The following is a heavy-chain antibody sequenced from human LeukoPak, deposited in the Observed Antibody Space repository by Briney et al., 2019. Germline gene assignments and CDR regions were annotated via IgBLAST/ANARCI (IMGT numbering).Heavy chain of an antibody. J-gene: IGHJ3*02. CDR2: MNPNSGNT. Sequence: GASVKVSCKVSGYTLTELSMHWVRQAPGKGLEWMGWMNPNSGNTGYAQKFQGRVTMTRNTSISTAYMELSSLRSEDTAVYYCARTKADHDTFDIWGQGTMVTVSS. CDR3: ARTKADHDTFDI. V-gene: IGHV1-8*01. D-gene: IGHD2-8*01. CDR1: GYTLTELS.